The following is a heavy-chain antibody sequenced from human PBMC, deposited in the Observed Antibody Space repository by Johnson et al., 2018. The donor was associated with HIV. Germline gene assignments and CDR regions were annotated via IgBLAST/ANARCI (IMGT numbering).Heavy chain of an antibody. D-gene: IGHD1-14*01. CDR3: ARECEPAGLAFDI. Sequence: VQLVESGGGLVQPGGSLRLSCAASGFTFSSYWMHWVRQAPGKGLVWVSVIYSAGSTYYADSVKGRFTISRDNSKNTLYLQMNSLRGEDTAVYYCARECEPAGLAFDIWGQGTMVTVSS. CDR2: IYSAGST. J-gene: IGHJ3*02. CDR1: GFTFSSYW. V-gene: IGHV3-66*02.